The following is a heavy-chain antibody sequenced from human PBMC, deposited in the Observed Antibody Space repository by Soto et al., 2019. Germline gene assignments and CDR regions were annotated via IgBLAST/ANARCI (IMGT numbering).Heavy chain of an antibody. Sequence: QVQLVQSGAEVKKPGASVHVSCTSSGYTFTVYYMHRVRQAPGQGLEWMGWINPKSGGTMYPQKFQGSVTMTWDTSISTAYMALTRLRSDDTAVYYCARDLAKGGGSAGFDYWGQGTLVTVSS. CDR1: GYTFTVYY. D-gene: IGHD1-26*01. CDR2: INPKSGGT. V-gene: IGHV1-2*02. J-gene: IGHJ4*02. CDR3: ARDLAKGGGSAGFDY.